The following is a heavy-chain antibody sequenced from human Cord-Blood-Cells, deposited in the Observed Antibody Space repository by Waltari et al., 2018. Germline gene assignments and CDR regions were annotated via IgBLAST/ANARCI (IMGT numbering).Heavy chain of an antibody. CDR2: IRYDGSKK. V-gene: IGHV3-30*02. D-gene: IGHD3-3*01. CDR3: AKETIFGVVLDY. CDR1: GFTFSSYG. Sequence: QVQLVESGGGVVQPGGSLRLSCAASGFTFSSYGMHWVRQAPGKGLEWVAFIRYDGSKKYYADSVKGRFTISRDNSKNTLYLQMNSLRAEDTAVYYCAKETIFGVVLDYWGQGTLVTVSS. J-gene: IGHJ4*02.